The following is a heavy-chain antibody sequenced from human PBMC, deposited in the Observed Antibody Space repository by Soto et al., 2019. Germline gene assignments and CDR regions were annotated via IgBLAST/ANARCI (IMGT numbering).Heavy chain of an antibody. D-gene: IGHD6-19*01. J-gene: IGHJ4*02. CDR2: IKQDGSEK. CDR3: ARALCSETDEL. CDR1: GFTFSRYW. V-gene: IGHV3-7*01. Sequence: EVQLVESGGGLVQPGGSLRLSCAASGFTFSRYWMSWVRQAPGKGLEWVANIKQDGSEKYYVDSVKGRFTISRDNAKNSLYLQMNSLRAEDTDVYYCARALCSETDELWGQGTLVTVSS.